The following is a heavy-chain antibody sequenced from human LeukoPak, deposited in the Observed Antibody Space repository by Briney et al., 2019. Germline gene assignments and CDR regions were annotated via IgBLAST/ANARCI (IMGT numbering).Heavy chain of an antibody. D-gene: IGHD3-10*01. Sequence: CSVKVSCKASGGTFSSYAISWVRPAPGQGLEWMGGIIPIFGTANYAQKFQGRVTITTDESTSTAYMELSSLRSEDTAVYYCARRGLVGGYSHWGQGTLVTVSS. CDR1: GGTFSSYA. V-gene: IGHV1-69*05. CDR2: IIPIFGTA. CDR3: ARRGLVGGYSH. J-gene: IGHJ4*02.